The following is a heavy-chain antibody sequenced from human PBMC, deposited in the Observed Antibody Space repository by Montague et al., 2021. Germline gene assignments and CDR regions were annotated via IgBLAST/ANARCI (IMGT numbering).Heavy chain of an antibody. CDR3: GRDYWESIDY. D-gene: IGHD2-8*02. J-gene: IGHJ4*01. V-gene: IGHV4-59*02. CDR1: GGSVNGYD. Sequence: SETLSLTCSVSGGSVNGYDWRWIRQPPGKGLEWIGYMRSSGSPNYNPSFKSRLAISIDRSRNQFSLELSFVTAADTAIYFCGRDYWESIDYWGHGILVTVSS. CDR2: MRSSGSP.